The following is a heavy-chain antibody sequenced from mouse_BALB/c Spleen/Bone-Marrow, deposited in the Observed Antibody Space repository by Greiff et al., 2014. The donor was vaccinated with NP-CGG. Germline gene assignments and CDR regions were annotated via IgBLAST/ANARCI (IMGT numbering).Heavy chain of an antibody. Sequence: QVQLQQPGPELVKPGASVRISCKASGYTFTSYYIHWVKQRPGQGLEWIGWIYPGNVNTKYNEKFKGKATLTADKSSSTAYMQLSSLTSEGSAVYFCARDTMDYWGQGTSVTVSS. V-gene: IGHV1S56*01. CDR3: ARDTMDY. CDR2: IYPGNVNT. J-gene: IGHJ4*01. CDR1: GYTFTSYY.